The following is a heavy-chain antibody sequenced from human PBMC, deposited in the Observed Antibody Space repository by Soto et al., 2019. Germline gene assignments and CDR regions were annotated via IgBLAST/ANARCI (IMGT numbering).Heavy chain of an antibody. CDR3: ARDASVTLVAAAGTNWFDP. Sequence: SVKVSCKASGGTFSSYAISWVRQAPGQGLEWMGGIIPIFGTANYAQKFQGRVTITADESTSTAYMELSSLRSEDTAVYYCARDASVTLVAAAGTNWFDPWGQGTLVTVS. J-gene: IGHJ5*02. CDR2: IIPIFGTA. CDR1: GGTFSSYA. V-gene: IGHV1-69*13. D-gene: IGHD6-13*01.